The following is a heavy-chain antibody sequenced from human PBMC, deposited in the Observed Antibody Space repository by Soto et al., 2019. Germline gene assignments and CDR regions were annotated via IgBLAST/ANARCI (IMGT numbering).Heavy chain of an antibody. CDR1: GYTFTSYG. D-gene: IGHD3-16*02. CDR3: ARVPMITFGGVIVMDAFDI. V-gene: IGHV1-18*01. CDR2: MSAYNGNT. J-gene: IGHJ3*02. Sequence: QVQLVQSGAGVKKPGASVKVSCKASGYTFTSYGISWVRQAPGQGLGWMGWMSAYNGNTNYPQKLQGRVTITTDTSTSTAYMELRSLRSDDTAVYYCARVPMITFGGVIVMDAFDIWGQGTMVTVSS.